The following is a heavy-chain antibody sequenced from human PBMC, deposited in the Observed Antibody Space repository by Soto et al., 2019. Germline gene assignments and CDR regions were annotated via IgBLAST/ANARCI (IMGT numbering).Heavy chain of an antibody. V-gene: IGHV1-18*01. CDR3: AREMISATFFDY. CDR2: ISAYNGDT. D-gene: IGHD3-22*01. CDR1: GYSFISYA. Sequence: QVQLVQSGAEVKKPGASVKVSCKASGYSFISYAITWVRQAPGQGLEWMGWISAYNGDTNYAQKLQGRVTMTTDTSTSTADLELRSLRSDDTAVYYCAREMISATFFDYWGQGTLVTVSS. J-gene: IGHJ4*02.